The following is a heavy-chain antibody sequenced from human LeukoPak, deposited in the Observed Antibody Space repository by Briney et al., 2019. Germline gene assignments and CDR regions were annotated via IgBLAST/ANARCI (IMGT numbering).Heavy chain of an antibody. J-gene: IGHJ3*02. V-gene: IGHV4-39*07. CDR3: ARGLRVNGPYSSSWYTRPSCAFDI. D-gene: IGHD6-13*01. CDR2: IYYSGST. CDR1: GGSISSSSYY. Sequence: PSETLSLTCTVSGGSISSSSYYWGWIRQPPGKGLEWIGSIYYSGSTYYNPSLKSRVTISVDTSKNQFSLKLSSVTAADTAVYYCARGLRVNGPYSSSWYTRPSCAFDIWGQGTMVTVSS.